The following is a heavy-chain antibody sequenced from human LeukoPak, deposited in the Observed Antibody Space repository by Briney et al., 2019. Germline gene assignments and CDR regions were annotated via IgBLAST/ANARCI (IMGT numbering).Heavy chain of an antibody. D-gene: IGHD3-22*01. Sequence: GGSLRLSCAASGFTFSDYYMSWIRQAPWKGLEWVSYISSSGSTIYYADSVKGRFTISRDNAKNSLYLQMNSLRAEDTAVYYCARVLSGSWDWFDPWGQGTLVTVSS. CDR1: GFTFSDYY. CDR3: ARVLSGSWDWFDP. V-gene: IGHV3-11*04. J-gene: IGHJ5*02. CDR2: ISSSGSTI.